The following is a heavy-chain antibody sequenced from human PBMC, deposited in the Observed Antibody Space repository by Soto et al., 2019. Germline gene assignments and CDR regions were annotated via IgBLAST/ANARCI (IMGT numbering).Heavy chain of an antibody. CDR3: ARVTYYYDSSGHFDY. CDR2: IKQDGSEK. Sequence: LRLSCAASGFTFSSYWMSWVRQAPGKGLEWVANIKQDGSEKYYVDSVKGRFTISRDNAKNSLYLQMNSLRAEDTAVYYCARVTYYYDSSGHFDYWGQGTLVTV. J-gene: IGHJ4*02. D-gene: IGHD3-22*01. CDR1: GFTFSSYW. V-gene: IGHV3-7*01.